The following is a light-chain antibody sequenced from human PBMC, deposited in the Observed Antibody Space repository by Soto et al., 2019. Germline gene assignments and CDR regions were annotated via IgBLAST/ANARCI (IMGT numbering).Light chain of an antibody. CDR3: QQYNNWLIT. V-gene: IGKV3-15*01. J-gene: IGKJ1*01. CDR1: QSVSSN. CDR2: GAF. Sequence: EIVMTQSPATLSVSPGERATLSCRASQSVSSNLAWYQHKPGQAPRLLIYGAFTRATGIPARFSGSGSGTEFTLTISSLQSEDFAVYYCQQYNNWLITFGQGTKVDIK.